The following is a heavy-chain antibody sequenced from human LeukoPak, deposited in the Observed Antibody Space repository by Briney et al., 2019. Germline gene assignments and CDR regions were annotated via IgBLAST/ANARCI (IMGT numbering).Heavy chain of an antibody. D-gene: IGHD5-12*01. Sequence: GGSPRLSCAASGFTFSSYGMSWVRQAPGKGLEWVSTISGSGGSTYYADSVKGRFTISRDNAKNSLYLQMNSLRAEDTAVYYCAREMGGYPFDYWGQGTLVTVSS. CDR1: GFTFSSYG. CDR3: AREMGGYPFDY. V-gene: IGHV3-23*01. CDR2: ISGSGGST. J-gene: IGHJ4*02.